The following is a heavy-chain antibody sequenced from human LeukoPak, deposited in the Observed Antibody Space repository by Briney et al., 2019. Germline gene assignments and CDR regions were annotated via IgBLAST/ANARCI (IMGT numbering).Heavy chain of an antibody. CDR1: GFTFSSYW. CDR3: ARISLAFGMDV. J-gene: IGHJ6*02. Sequence: PGGSLRLSCAASGFTFSSYWMSWVRQAPGKGLEWVANIKQDGSEKYYVDSVKGRFTISRDNSKNTLYLQMNSLRVEDTAVYYCARISLAFGMDVWGQGTTVIVSS. CDR2: IKQDGSEK. D-gene: IGHD3-16*01. V-gene: IGHV3-7*01.